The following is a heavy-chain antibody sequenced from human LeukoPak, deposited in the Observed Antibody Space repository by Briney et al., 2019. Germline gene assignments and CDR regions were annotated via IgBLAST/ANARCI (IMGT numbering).Heavy chain of an antibody. Sequence: GGSLRLSCAASGFTFSSYAMSWVRQAPGKGLEWVSSVSGSGGSTAYADSVKGRFTISKDNSKSTLHLQMNSLRPDDTAVYYWGGGGVKVWDFLEYWGQGTLVTVSS. CDR1: GFTFSSYA. CDR3: GGGGVKVWDFLEY. D-gene: IGHD3-16*01. V-gene: IGHV3-23*01. CDR2: VSGSGGST. J-gene: IGHJ4*02.